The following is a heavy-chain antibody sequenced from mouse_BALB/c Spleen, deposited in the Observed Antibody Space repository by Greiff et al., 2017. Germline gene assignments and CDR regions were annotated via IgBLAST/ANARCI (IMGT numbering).Heavy chain of an antibody. D-gene: IGHD2-2*01. Sequence: QVQLQQPGAELVRPGASVKLSCKASGYTFTSYWINWVKQRPGQGLEWIGNIYPSDSYTNYNQKFKDKATLTVDKSSSTAYMQLSSPTSEDSAVYYCTRGEGESYYGYPFAYWGQGTLVTVSA. J-gene: IGHJ3*01. CDR1: GYTFTSYW. V-gene: IGHV1-69*02. CDR2: IYPSDSYT. CDR3: TRGEGESYYGYPFAY.